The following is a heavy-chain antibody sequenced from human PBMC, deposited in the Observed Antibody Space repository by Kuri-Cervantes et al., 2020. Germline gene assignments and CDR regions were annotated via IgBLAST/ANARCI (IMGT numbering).Heavy chain of an antibody. V-gene: IGHV4-61*10. Sequence: SETLSLTCTVSGGSISSGSYYWSWIRQPAGKGLEWIGYIYYSGSTNYNPSLKSRVTISVDTSKNQFSLKLSSVTAADTAVYYCARPSQWLLGHFDYWGQGTLVTVSS. J-gene: IGHJ4*02. CDR2: IYYSGST. CDR3: ARPSQWLLGHFDY. CDR1: GGSISSGSYY. D-gene: IGHD6-19*01.